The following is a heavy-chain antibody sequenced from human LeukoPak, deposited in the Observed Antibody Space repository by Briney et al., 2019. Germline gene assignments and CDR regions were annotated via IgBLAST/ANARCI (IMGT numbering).Heavy chain of an antibody. J-gene: IGHJ6*04. CDR3: ARGLSSGMDV. CDR1: GGSFSGYY. V-gene: IGHV4-34*01. CDR2: INHSGST. Sequence: SETLSLTCAVYGGSFSGYYWSWIHQPPGKGLEWIGEINHSGSTNYNPSLKSRVTISVDTSKNQFSLKLSSVTAADTAVYYCARGLSSGMDVWGKGTTVTVSS.